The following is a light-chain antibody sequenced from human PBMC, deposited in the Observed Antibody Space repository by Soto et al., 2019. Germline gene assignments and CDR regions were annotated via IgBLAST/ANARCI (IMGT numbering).Light chain of an antibody. J-gene: IGLJ1*01. CDR1: SSDVGGYNY. CDR2: DVS. V-gene: IGLV2-14*01. CDR3: SSYTSSSTLSYV. Sequence: QSALTQPASVSGSPGQSITISCTGTSSDVGGYNYVSWYQQHPGKAPKLMIYDVSNRPSGVSNRFSGSKSGNTASLTISVLQAEDEADYYCSSYTSSSTLSYVFGTGTKVTVL.